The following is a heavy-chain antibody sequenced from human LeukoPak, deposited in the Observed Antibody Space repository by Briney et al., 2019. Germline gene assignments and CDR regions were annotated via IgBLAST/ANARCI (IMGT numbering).Heavy chain of an antibody. D-gene: IGHD3-10*01. CDR2: INPSGGST. CDR3: AREFTGSYYNRYFDY. V-gene: IGHV1-46*01. Sequence: ASVTVSCKASGYTFTSYYMHWVRQAPGQGLEWMGIINPSGGSTSYAQKFQGRVTMTRDTSTSTVYMELSSLRSEDTAVYYCAREFTGSYYNRYFDYWGQGTLVTVSS. J-gene: IGHJ4*02. CDR1: GYTFTSYY.